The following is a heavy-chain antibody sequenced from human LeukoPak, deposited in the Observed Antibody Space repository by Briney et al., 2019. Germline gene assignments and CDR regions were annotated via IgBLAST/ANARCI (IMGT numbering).Heavy chain of an antibody. CDR1: GFTFSSYA. Sequence: PGGSLRLSCAASGFTFSSYAMHWVRQAPGKGLEWVAVISYDGSNKYYADSVKGRFTISRDNSKNTLYLQMNSLRAEDTAVYYCAKDGQLNYYYYMDVWGKGTTVTVSS. J-gene: IGHJ6*03. D-gene: IGHD6-6*01. CDR3: AKDGQLNYYYYMDV. CDR2: ISYDGSNK. V-gene: IGHV3-30*04.